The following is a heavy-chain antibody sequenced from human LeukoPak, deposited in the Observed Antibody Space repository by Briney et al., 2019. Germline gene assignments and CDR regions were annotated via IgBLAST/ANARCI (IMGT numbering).Heavy chain of an antibody. Sequence: SDTLSLMCSLSGDSIRRYYWSWIRQSPGGGLEWIGLMYYSGITQYTPSLQSRVTMSLDTSKNHFSLTVNSETAADTAVYYCATFFGGSSGYFDYWGQGTLVTVSS. CDR2: MYYSGIT. D-gene: IGHD4-23*01. CDR1: GDSIRRYY. V-gene: IGHV4-59*07. J-gene: IGHJ4*02. CDR3: ATFFGGSSGYFDY.